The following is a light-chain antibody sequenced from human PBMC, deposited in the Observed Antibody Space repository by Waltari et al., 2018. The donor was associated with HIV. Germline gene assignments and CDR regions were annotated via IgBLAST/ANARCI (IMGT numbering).Light chain of an antibody. Sequence: DIVMTQSPLPLPVTPGEPASISCRSSQSLLHSNGYNYLDWYLQKPGQSPQLLIYLGSNRASGVPDRFSGSGSGTDFTLKISRVEAEDVGVYYCMQALQTLGTFGQGTKLEIK. V-gene: IGKV2-28*01. J-gene: IGKJ2*02. CDR2: LGS. CDR1: QSLLHSNGYNY. CDR3: MQALQTLGT.